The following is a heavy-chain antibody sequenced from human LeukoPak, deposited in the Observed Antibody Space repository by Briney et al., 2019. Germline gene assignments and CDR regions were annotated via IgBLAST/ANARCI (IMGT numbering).Heavy chain of an antibody. CDR3: ARDLLLGGPNWFDP. J-gene: IGHJ5*02. V-gene: IGHV3-30-3*01. Sequence: GGSLRLSCAASGFTFSSYAMHWVRQAPGKGLEWVAVISYDGSNKYYADSVKGRFTISRDNSKNTLYLQMNSLRAEDTAVYYCARDLLLGGPNWFDPWGQGTLVTVSS. CDR2: ISYDGSNK. D-gene: IGHD7-27*01. CDR1: GFTFSSYA.